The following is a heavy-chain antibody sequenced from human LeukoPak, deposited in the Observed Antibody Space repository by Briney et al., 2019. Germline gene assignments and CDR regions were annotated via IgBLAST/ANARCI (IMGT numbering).Heavy chain of an antibody. CDR1: GGTFSSYT. V-gene: IGHV1-69*04. Sequence: SVKVSCKASGGTFSSYTISWVRQAPGQGLEWMGRIIPILGIANYAQKFQGRVTITADKSTSTAYMELSSLRSEDTAVYYCARDTGDYGDYVGLWYFELCGRGTLVTVSS. D-gene: IGHD4-17*01. CDR2: IIPILGIA. CDR3: ARDTGDYGDYVGLWYFEL. J-gene: IGHJ2*01.